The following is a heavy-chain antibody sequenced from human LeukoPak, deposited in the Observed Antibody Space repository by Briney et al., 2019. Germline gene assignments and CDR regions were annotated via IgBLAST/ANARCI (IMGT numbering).Heavy chain of an antibody. J-gene: IGHJ5*02. CDR1: GYIIASYG. Sequence: GASVKVSCKASGYIIASYGISWVRQAPGQGLEWMGWINAYNGNTNYAQKFQGRVTMTTDTSTSTAYMELRSLRSDDTAMYYCARDNSNWFDPWGQGTLVTVSS. CDR2: INAYNGNT. CDR3: ARDNSNWFDP. V-gene: IGHV1-18*01.